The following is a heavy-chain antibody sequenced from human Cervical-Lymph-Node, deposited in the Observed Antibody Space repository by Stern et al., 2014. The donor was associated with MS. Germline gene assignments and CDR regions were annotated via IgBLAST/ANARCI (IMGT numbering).Heavy chain of an antibody. V-gene: IGHV3-30*01. CDR1: GFTFSSYA. CDR2: ISYDGSNK. Sequence: VQLVESGGGVVQPGRSLRLSCAASGFTFSSYAMHWVRQAPGKGLEWVAVISYDGSNKYYADSVKGRFTISRDNSKNTLYLQMNSLRAEDTAVYYCAREHPYCGGDCYLDYWGQGTLVTVSS. CDR3: AREHPYCGGDCYLDY. D-gene: IGHD2-21*02. J-gene: IGHJ4*02.